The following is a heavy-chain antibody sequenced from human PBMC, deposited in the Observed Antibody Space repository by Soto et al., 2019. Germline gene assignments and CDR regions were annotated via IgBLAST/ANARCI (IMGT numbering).Heavy chain of an antibody. J-gene: IGHJ4*02. D-gene: IGHD1-26*01. CDR2: IYYSGST. CDR1: GGSISSYY. V-gene: IGHV4-59*01. CDR3: AREVGALDY. Sequence: SETLSLTCTVSGGSISSYYWSWIRQPPGKGLEWIGYIYYSGSTNYNPSLKSRVTISVDTSKNQFSLKLSSVTAADTAGYYCAREVGALDYWGQGTLVTVSS.